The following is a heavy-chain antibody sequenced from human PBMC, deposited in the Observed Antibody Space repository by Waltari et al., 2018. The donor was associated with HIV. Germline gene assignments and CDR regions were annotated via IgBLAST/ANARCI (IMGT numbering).Heavy chain of an antibody. D-gene: IGHD6-19*01. CDR2: ITGSGGRT. CDR1: GLNFATSG. V-gene: IGHV3-23*01. CDR3: ATCNIGSGWYLKSPIRI. Sequence: VQMLESGGDLVQPGGSLRLSCAVSGLNFATSGLGWVRQAPGKGLEWMSAITGSGGRTYYAEAVKGRFIISRDNSKKTVTLQTKNLRLGDTAMYYCATCNIGSGWYLKSPIRIWGQGTLVTVS. J-gene: IGHJ4*02.